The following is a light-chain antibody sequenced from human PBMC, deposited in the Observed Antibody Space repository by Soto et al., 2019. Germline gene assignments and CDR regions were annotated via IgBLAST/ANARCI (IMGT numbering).Light chain of an antibody. J-gene: IGKJ1*01. CDR3: LQYHNLWA. CDR1: QNIYSN. Sequence: ILMTQSPATLSVSPGERATFSCRASQNIYSNIAWYQQRPGQAPRLLIYRASTRATGVPARFSGSGSGTEFTLTISSLQSEDFAVYSCLQYHNLWAFGQGTKVEIK. V-gene: IGKV3-15*01. CDR2: RAS.